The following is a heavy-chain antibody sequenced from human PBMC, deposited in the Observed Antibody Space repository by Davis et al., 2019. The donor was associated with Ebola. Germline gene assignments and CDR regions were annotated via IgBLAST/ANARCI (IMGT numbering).Heavy chain of an antibody. CDR2: IIPIFGTA. V-gene: IGHV1-69*05. CDR1: GGTFSSYA. Sequence: SVKVSCKASGGTFSSYAISWVRQAPGQGLEWMGGIIPIFGTANYAQKFQGRITMTRNISITTAYMELNSLRSEDTAVYYCARRVYYSSWYLDYWGQGTLVTVSS. CDR3: ARRVYYSSWYLDY. J-gene: IGHJ4*02. D-gene: IGHD6-13*01.